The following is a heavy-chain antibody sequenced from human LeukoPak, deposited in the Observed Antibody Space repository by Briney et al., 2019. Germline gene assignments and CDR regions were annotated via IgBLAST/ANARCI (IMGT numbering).Heavy chain of an antibody. CDR3: AKDPYSSGWYGTLDY. V-gene: IGHV3-23*01. J-gene: IGHJ4*02. CDR1: GFTFSSYA. Sequence: GGSLRLSCSASGFTFSSYAMSWVRQAPGKGLEWVSAISGSGGSTYYADSVKDRFTISRDNSKNTLYLQMNSLRAEDTAVYYCAKDPYSSGWYGTLDYWGQGTLVTVSS. D-gene: IGHD6-19*01. CDR2: ISGSGGST.